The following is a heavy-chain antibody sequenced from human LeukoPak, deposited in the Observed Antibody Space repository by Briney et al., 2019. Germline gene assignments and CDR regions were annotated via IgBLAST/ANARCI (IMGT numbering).Heavy chain of an antibody. CDR3: ATGHRIAVAGTGDY. D-gene: IGHD6-19*01. V-gene: IGHV1-24*01. Sequence: GASVKVSCKVSGYTLTELSMHWVRQAPGKGLEWMGGFGPEDGETIYAQKFQGRVTMTEDTSTDTAYMELSSLRSEDTAVYYCATGHRIAVAGTGDYWGQGTLVTVSS. J-gene: IGHJ4*02. CDR1: GYTLTELS. CDR2: FGPEDGET.